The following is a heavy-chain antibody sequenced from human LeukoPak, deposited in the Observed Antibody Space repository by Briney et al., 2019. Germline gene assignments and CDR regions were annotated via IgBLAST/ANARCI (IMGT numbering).Heavy chain of an antibody. CDR3: ARDRYYSYGYWGYYYYGMDV. V-gene: IGHV3-30*03. CDR2: ISYDGSNK. D-gene: IGHD5-18*01. Sequence: GGSLRLSCAASGFTFSSYGMHWVRQAPGKGLEWVAVISYDGSNKYYADSVKGRFTISRDNSKNTLYLQMNSLRAEDTAVYYCARDRYYSYGYWGYYYYGMDVWGQGTTVTVSS. J-gene: IGHJ6*02. CDR1: GFTFSSYG.